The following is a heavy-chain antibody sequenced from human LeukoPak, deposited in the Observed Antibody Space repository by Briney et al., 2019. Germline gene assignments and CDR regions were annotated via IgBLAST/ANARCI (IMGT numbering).Heavy chain of an antibody. Sequence: SETLSLTCAVYGGSFSGYYWSWIRQPPGKGLEWIGEINHSGSTNYNPSLKSRVTISVDTSKNQFSLKLSSVTAADTAVYYCARLVGDCAGYWGQGTLVTVSS. CDR3: ARLVGDCAGY. CDR1: GGSFSGYY. D-gene: IGHD2-21*02. V-gene: IGHV4-34*01. CDR2: INHSGST. J-gene: IGHJ4*02.